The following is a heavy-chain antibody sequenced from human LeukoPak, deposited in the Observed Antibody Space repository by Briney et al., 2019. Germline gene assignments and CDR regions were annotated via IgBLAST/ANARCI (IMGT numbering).Heavy chain of an antibody. Sequence: GESLRISCKGSGYKFNAYWIAWVRQMPGKGLEWMGIIYPDDSDTRYSPSFQGQVTISADKSVSIAYLQWSSLKASDTAMYYCARPNITSYYDSRGYDAFDVWGQGTMVIVSS. V-gene: IGHV5-51*01. CDR1: GYKFNAYW. CDR2: IYPDDSDT. CDR3: ARPNITSYYDSRGYDAFDV. D-gene: IGHD3-22*01. J-gene: IGHJ3*01.